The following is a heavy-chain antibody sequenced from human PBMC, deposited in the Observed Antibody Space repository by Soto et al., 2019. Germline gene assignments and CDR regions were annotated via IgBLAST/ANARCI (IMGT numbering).Heavy chain of an antibody. V-gene: IGHV1-69*12. Sequence: QVQLVQSGAEVKKPESSVKVSCKAPGGTFSTYAISWVRQAPGQGLEWMGGIIPMFGTANYAQRFQDRVTITADESTNTGYMELSRLRSEATAVYFCASGIQLWLRRINNGYSGWGQGTLVTVSS. CDR1: GGTFSTYA. CDR3: ASGIQLWLRRINNGYSG. D-gene: IGHD5-18*01. CDR2: IIPMFGTA. J-gene: IGHJ4*02.